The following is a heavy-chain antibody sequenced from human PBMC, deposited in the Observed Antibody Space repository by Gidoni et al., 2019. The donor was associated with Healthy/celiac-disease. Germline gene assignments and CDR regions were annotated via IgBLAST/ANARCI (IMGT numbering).Heavy chain of an antibody. CDR2: ISYDGSNK. J-gene: IGHJ4*02. V-gene: IGHV3-30-3*01. Sequence: QVQLVESGRGVVRPGRSLSLSWPAPGLPYISYDMYWVRQAPGKGLEWVAVISYDGSNKYYADSVKGRFTISRDNSKNTLYLQMNSLRAEDTAVYYCARSGKRYCSGGSCHTIDYWGQGTLVTVSS. CDR3: ARSGKRYCSGGSCHTIDY. D-gene: IGHD2-15*01. CDR1: GLPYISYD.